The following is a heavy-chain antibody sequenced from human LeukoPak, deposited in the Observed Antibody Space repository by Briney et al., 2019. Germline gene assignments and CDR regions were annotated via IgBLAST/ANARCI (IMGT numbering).Heavy chain of an antibody. Sequence: PSETLSLTCAVSGYSISSGYYWGWIRQPPGKGLEWIGSIYHSGSTYYNPSLKSRVSFSVDTSKNQFSLKLSSVTAADTAVYYCARHAELDYWGQGTLATVSS. V-gene: IGHV4-38-2*01. CDR2: IYHSGST. CDR3: ARHAELDY. J-gene: IGHJ4*02. D-gene: IGHD1-26*01. CDR1: GYSISSGYY.